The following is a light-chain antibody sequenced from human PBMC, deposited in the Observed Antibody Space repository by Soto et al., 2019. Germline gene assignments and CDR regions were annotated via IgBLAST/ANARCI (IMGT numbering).Light chain of an antibody. Sequence: EIVMTQSPATLSVSPGERATLSCRASQSVSSNLAWYQQKTGQAPRLLIYGASTRATGIPARFSGSRSGTEFTLTISSLQSEDFAVYYCQQYNNWPPYTCGQGTKLEIK. CDR1: QSVSSN. J-gene: IGKJ2*01. CDR2: GAS. CDR3: QQYNNWPPYT. V-gene: IGKV3-15*01.